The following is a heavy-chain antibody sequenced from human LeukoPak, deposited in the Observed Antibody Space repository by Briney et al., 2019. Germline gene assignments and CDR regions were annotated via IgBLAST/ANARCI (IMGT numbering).Heavy chain of an antibody. CDR1: GFTFSSYS. CDR2: ISSSSSYI. D-gene: IGHD3-3*01. J-gene: IGHJ6*03. Sequence: GGSLRLSCAASGFTFSSYSMNWVRQAPGKGLEWVSSISSSSSYIYYADSVKGRFTISRDNAKNSLYLQMNSLRAEDTAVYYCAREPEYDFWSGYSAYMDVWGKGTTVTVSS. V-gene: IGHV3-21*01. CDR3: AREPEYDFWSGYSAYMDV.